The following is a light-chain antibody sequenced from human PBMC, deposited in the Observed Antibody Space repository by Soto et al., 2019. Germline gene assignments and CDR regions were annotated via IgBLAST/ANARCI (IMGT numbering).Light chain of an antibody. J-gene: IGKJ3*01. CDR3: QQTSSAPVA. CDR2: DAA. V-gene: IGKV1-39*01. Sequence: DIHHNKSTYSLSAAVGDRVTIACRASQNINTYLNWYQQKPGKAPKLLIFDAASLQNGVPSRFSGGGSRTDFTLTITSLQPEDFAHSCFQQTSSAPVAFGP. CDR1: QNINTY.